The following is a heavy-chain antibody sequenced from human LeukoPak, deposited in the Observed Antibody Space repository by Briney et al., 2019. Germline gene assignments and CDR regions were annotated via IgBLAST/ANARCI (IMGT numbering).Heavy chain of an antibody. Sequence: PGGSLRLSCEGSAFIFSGHWMNWVRQTPGKGLEWVASIKEDGSERQYVDSVKGRFTISRDNSKNTLYLQMNSLRAEDTAVYYCARDSDTAMAQGIDYWGQGTLVTVSS. J-gene: IGHJ4*02. CDR1: AFIFSGHW. CDR3: ARDSDTAMAQGIDY. CDR2: IKEDGSER. D-gene: IGHD5-18*01. V-gene: IGHV3-7*01.